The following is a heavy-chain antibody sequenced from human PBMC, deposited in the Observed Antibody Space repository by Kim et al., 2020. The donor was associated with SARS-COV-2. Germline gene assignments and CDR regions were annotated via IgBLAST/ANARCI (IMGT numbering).Heavy chain of an antibody. D-gene: IGHD2-2*01. Sequence: GGSLRLSCAASGFTFSSYGMHWVRQAPGKGLEWVAVISYDGSNKYYADSVKGRFTISRDNSKNTLYLQMNSLRAEDTAVYYCAKEPGYCSSTSCYGAYYYGMDVWGQGTTVTVSS. J-gene: IGHJ6*02. CDR3: AKEPGYCSSTSCYGAYYYGMDV. V-gene: IGHV3-30*18. CDR1: GFTFSSYG. CDR2: ISYDGSNK.